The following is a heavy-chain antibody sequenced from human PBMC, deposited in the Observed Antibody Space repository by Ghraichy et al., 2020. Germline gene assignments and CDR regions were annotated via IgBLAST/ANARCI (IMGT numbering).Heavy chain of an antibody. Sequence: SETPSLTCAVYGGSFSGYYWSSIRQPPGKGLEWIGEINHSGSTNYNPSLKSRVTISVDTSKNQFSLKLSSVTAADTAVYYCARGLGIAVAGTDYWGQGTLVTVSS. D-gene: IGHD6-19*01. CDR2: INHSGST. CDR3: ARGLGIAVAGTDY. J-gene: IGHJ4*02. V-gene: IGHV4-34*01. CDR1: GGSFSGYY.